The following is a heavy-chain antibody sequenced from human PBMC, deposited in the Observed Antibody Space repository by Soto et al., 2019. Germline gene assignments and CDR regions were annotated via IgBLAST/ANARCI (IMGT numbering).Heavy chain of an antibody. Sequence: ASVKVSCKASGYTFTGYYMHWVRQAPGQGLEWMGWINPNSGGTNYAQKFQGWVTMTRDTSISTAYMELSRLRSDDTAVYYCARERTNCSGGSCYSPFYYYYGMDGCGQGTTVTVAS. J-gene: IGHJ6*01. CDR2: INPNSGGT. CDR1: GYTFTGYY. D-gene: IGHD2-15*01. V-gene: IGHV1-2*04. CDR3: ARERTNCSGGSCYSPFYYYYGMDG.